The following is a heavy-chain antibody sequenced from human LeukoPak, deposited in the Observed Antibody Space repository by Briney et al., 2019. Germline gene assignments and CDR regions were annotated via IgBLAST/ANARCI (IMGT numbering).Heavy chain of an antibody. CDR3: ARPKTETGYDAFDI. CDR1: GDSISSSTSSTTYY. CDR2: ITYSGAT. D-gene: IGHD2-15*01. Sequence: SQTLSLTCTVSGDSISSSTSSTTYYWGWIRQPPGKGLEWIGSITYSGATHYNESLKSRVTISVDTSKNQFSLKLSSVTAADTAVYYCARPKTETGYDAFDIWGQGTMVTVSS. V-gene: IGHV4-39*07. J-gene: IGHJ3*02.